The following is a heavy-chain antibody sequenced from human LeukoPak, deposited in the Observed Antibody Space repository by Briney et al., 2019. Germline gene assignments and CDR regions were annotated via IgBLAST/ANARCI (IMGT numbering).Heavy chain of an antibody. CDR3: ARDRRGWELGDY. J-gene: IGHJ4*02. V-gene: IGHV1-69*13. CDR2: IIPIFGTA. D-gene: IGHD1-26*01. CDR1: GGTFSSYA. Sequence: ASVKVSCKASGGTFSSYAISWVRQAPGQGLEWKGGIIPIFGTANYAQKFQGRVTITADESTSTAYMELSSLRSEDTAVYYCARDRRGWELGDYWGQGTLVTVSS.